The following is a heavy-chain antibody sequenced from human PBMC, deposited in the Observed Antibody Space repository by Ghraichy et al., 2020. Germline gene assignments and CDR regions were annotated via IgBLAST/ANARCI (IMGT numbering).Heavy chain of an antibody. V-gene: IGHV3-13*01. J-gene: IGHJ6*02. CDR1: GFTFSNYD. D-gene: IGHD3-10*01. CDR3: ARGGGKAYYYGLDV. Sequence: GGSLRLSCAASGFTFSNYDMHWVRQVTGKRLEWVSAIGTAGDTYYPGSVKGRFIISRENAKNSLYLQINSLRAGDTAVYYCARGGGKAYYYGLDVWGQGTTVTVSS. CDR2: IGTAGDT.